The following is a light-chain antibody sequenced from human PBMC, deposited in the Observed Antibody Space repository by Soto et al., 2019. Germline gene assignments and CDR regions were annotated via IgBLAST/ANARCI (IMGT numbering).Light chain of an antibody. CDR1: QSINNN. Sequence: EIVMTQSPATMSVSPGERAALSCRASQSINNNLAWYQQKPGQAPRLLIYGASTRATGFPARFSGSGSGTEFTLTISSLQSEDVAIYYCQQYDNWPPWTFGQGTKVEIK. J-gene: IGKJ1*01. V-gene: IGKV3-15*01. CDR3: QQYDNWPPWT. CDR2: GAS.